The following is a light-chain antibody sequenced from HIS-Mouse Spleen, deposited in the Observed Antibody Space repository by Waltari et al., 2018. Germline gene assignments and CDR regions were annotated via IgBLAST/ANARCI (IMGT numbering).Light chain of an antibody. V-gene: IGLV2-23*01. CDR3: CSYAGSSTWV. CDR2: EGS. Sequence: QSALTQPASVSGSPGQSITISCTGTSSDVGSYNLVSRYQQHPGKPPKLMIYEGSKRPSGVSNRFSGSKSGNTASLTISGLQAEDEADYYCCSYAGSSTWVFGGGTKLTVL. CDR1: SSDVGSYNL. J-gene: IGLJ3*02.